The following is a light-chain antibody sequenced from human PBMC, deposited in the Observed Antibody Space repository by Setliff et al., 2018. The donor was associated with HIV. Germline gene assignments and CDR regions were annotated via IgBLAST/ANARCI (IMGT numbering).Light chain of an antibody. Sequence: QSALTQPASVSGSPGQSITISCTGTSSDVGGYKSVSWYQQHPGKAPKLMIFDVSNRPSGVSNRFSGSKSGSTASLTISGLLAEDESDYYCSSYTGSGTFVFGGGTKVTVL. CDR1: SSDVGGYKS. J-gene: IGLJ1*01. CDR3: SSYTGSGTFV. V-gene: IGLV2-14*03. CDR2: DVS.